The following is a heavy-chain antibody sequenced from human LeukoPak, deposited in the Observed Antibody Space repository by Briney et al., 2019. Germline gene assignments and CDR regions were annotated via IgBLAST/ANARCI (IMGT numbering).Heavy chain of an antibody. D-gene: IGHD3-22*01. CDR3: ARTDNSGYYFFDY. CDR1: GGSISSGDYY. CDR2: IYYSGST. J-gene: IGHJ4*02. Sequence: PSETLSLTCTVSGGSISSGDYYWSWIRQPPGKGLEWIGYIYYSGSTYYNPSLKSRVTISVDTSKNQFSLKLCSVTAADTAVYYCARTDNSGYYFFDYWGQGTLVTVSS. V-gene: IGHV4-30-4*01.